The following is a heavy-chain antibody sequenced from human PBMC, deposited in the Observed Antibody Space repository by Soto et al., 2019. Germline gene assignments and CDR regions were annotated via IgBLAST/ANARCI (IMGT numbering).Heavy chain of an antibody. CDR2: FYYSGST. CDR3: ARRGDAGWYEPHYFDY. CDR1: GGSISSNY. V-gene: IGHV4-59*08. D-gene: IGHD6-19*01. J-gene: IGHJ4*02. Sequence: QVQLQESGPGLVKPSETLSLTCTVSGGSISSNYWGWIRQPPGKGLEWIGSFYYSGSTNYNPSLKSRVIIPVDPSQNQFSLKLNSVTAADTAVYYCARRGDAGWYEPHYFDYWGQGALVTVSS.